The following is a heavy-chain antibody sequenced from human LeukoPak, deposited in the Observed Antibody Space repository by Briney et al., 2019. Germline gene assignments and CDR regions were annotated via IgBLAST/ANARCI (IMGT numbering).Heavy chain of an antibody. CDR1: GGPFSSSSYY. J-gene: IGHJ4*02. D-gene: IGHD3-10*01. Sequence: SETLSLTCTVSGGPFSSSSYYWGWIRQPPGKGLEWIGNVYYRGSTYYNPSLKSRVTISVDTSKNQFSLELSSVTAADTAVYYCTRVVLLYFGESPRYFDYWGEGSLVTVSS. CDR2: VYYRGST. V-gene: IGHV4-39*01. CDR3: TRVVLLYFGESPRYFDY.